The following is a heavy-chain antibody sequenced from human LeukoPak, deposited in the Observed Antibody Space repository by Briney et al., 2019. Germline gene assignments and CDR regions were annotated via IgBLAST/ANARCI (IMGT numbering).Heavy chain of an antibody. CDR2: IWYDGSNK. J-gene: IGHJ4*02. CDR3: AKDADFWSGYYGIDY. Sequence: GRSLRLSCAASGFTFSSYGMHWVRQAPGKGLEWVAVIWYDGSNKYYADSVKGRFTISRDNSKNTLYLQMNSLRAEDTAVYYCAKDADFWSGYYGIDYWGQGTLVTVSA. V-gene: IGHV3-33*06. CDR1: GFTFSSYG. D-gene: IGHD3-3*01.